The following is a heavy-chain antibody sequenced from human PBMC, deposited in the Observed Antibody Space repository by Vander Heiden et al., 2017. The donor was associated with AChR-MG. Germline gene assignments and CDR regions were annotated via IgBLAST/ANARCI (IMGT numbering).Heavy chain of an antibody. CDR1: GFTFSSYG. D-gene: IGHD2-21*01. J-gene: IGHJ6*03. CDR3: AKRLPYMDV. Sequence: QVQLVESGGGVVQPGRSLRLSCAPSGFTFSSYGMHWVRQAPGKGLEWVAVISYDGSNKYYADSVKGRFTISRDNSKNTLYLQMNSLRAEDTAVYYCAKRLPYMDVWCKGTTVTVSS. CDR2: ISYDGSNK. V-gene: IGHV3-30*18.